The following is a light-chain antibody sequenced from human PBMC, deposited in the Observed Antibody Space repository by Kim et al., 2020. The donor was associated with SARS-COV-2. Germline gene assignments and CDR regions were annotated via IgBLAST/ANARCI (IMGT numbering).Light chain of an antibody. Sequence: PGKTARITGGGNNKGSKSVHWYQPKPGQAPVLVIYYDSDRPSGIPERFSGSNSGNTATLTISRVEAGDEADYYCQVWDSSSDHPVFGTGTKVTVL. CDR2: YDS. CDR1: NKGSKS. V-gene: IGLV3-21*04. CDR3: QVWDSSSDHPV. J-gene: IGLJ1*01.